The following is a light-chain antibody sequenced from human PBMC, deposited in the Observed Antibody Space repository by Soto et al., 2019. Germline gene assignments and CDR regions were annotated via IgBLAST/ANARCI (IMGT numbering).Light chain of an antibody. J-gene: IGKJ1*01. CDR2: AAS. CDR1: QNINNY. CDR3: QQSYSTPRT. Sequence: DIQMTQSPSSLSASVGDRVTIICRASQNINNYLNWYQQKPGKAPKLLIYAASSLQSGVPSRFSGSGSGTDFTLTISSLQPEDFATYSCQQSYSTPRTFGQGTKVEIK. V-gene: IGKV1-39*01.